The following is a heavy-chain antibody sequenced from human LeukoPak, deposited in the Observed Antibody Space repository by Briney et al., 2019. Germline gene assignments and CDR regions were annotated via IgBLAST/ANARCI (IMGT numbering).Heavy chain of an antibody. CDR2: INSDGSST. V-gene: IGHV3-74*01. CDR3: AKVLGGLWPGIDY. J-gene: IGHJ4*02. D-gene: IGHD2-15*01. Sequence: GGSLRLSCTASGFTFSTHSMHWVRQAPGKGPVWVSRINSDGSSTRYADSVTGRFTISRDNAKNTVYLQMNSLRAEDTAVYYCAKVLGGLWPGIDYWGQGNVVTVSS. CDR1: GFTFSTHS.